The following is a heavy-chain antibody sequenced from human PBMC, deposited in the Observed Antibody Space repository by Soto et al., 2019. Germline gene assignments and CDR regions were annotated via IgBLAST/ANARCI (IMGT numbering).Heavy chain of an antibody. CDR3: AGGAIFGVVIIPGRWFDP. CDR2: ISYDGSNK. CDR1: GFTFSSYA. J-gene: IGHJ5*02. V-gene: IGHV3-30-3*01. Sequence: QVQLVESGGGVVQPGRSLRLSCAASGFTFSSYAMHWVRQAPGKGLEWVAVISYDGSNKYYADSVKGRFTISRDNSKNTRYLQMNSLRAEDTAVYYCAGGAIFGVVIIPGRWFDPWGQGTLVTVSS. D-gene: IGHD3-3*01.